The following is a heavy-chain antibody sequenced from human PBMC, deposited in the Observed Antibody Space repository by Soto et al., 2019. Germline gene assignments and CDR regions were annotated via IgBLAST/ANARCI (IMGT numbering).Heavy chain of an antibody. CDR1: GFTFSSYA. D-gene: IGHD2-15*01. Sequence: EVQLLESGGGLVQPGGSLRLSCAASGFTFSSYAMSWVRQAPGKGLEWVSAISDSGGSTYFADSVKGRFTISRDNSKNTLYLQMNSLRAEDTAVYYCAKDMSIVVVVSGTFDYWGQGNLVTVSS. V-gene: IGHV3-23*01. CDR3: AKDMSIVVVVSGTFDY. J-gene: IGHJ4*02. CDR2: ISDSGGST.